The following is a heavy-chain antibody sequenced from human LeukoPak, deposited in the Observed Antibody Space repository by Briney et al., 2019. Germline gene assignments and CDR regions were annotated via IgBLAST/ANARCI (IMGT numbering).Heavy chain of an antibody. D-gene: IGHD3-22*01. CDR3: AKDGYYYDSSYYGMDV. V-gene: IGHV3-30*18. J-gene: IGHJ6*02. CDR1: GFTFSSYG. Sequence: PGGSLRLSCAASGFTFSSYGMHWVRQAPGKGLEWVAVISYDGSNKYYADSVKGRFTISRDNSKNTLYLQMNSLRAEDTAVYYCAKDGYYYDSSYYGMDVWGQGTTVTVS. CDR2: ISYDGSNK.